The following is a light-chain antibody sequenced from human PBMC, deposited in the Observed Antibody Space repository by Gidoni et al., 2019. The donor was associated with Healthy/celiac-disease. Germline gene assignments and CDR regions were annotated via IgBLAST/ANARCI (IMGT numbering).Light chain of an antibody. CDR1: QSVSSSY. Sequence: EIVLTQSPGTLSFSPGERATLACRASQSVSSSYLAGYQQKPGQAPRRLIYGASSRATGIPDRLSGSGSGTDFTLKISRLEPEDFAVYYCQQYGSSPRTFGQGTKVEIK. V-gene: IGKV3-20*01. J-gene: IGKJ1*01. CDR2: GAS. CDR3: QQYGSSPRT.